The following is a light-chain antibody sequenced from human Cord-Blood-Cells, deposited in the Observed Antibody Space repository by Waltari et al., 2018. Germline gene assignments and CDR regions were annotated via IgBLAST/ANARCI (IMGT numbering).Light chain of an antibody. J-gene: IGLJ3*02. CDR2: EDS. Sequence: SYELTQPPSVSVSPGQTARITCSGDALPKKYAYWYQQKSGQAPVLVIYEDSKRPSVIPERFSGSSSGKMATLTISGAQVEDEADYYCYSTDSSGNHNWVFGGGTKLTVL. CDR1: ALPKKY. V-gene: IGLV3-10*01. CDR3: YSTDSSGNHNWV.